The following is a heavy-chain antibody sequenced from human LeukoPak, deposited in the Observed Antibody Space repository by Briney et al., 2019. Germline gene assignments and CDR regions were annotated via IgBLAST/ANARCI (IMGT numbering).Heavy chain of an antibody. CDR1: GFTFSSYA. D-gene: IGHD3-10*01. CDR2: ISGSGGST. V-gene: IGHV3-23*01. CDR3: AKDGLLWFGETRSRHYYFVY. J-gene: IGHJ4*02. Sequence: GGFLRLSCAASGFTFSSYAMSWVRQAPGKGLEWVSAISGSGGSTYYADSVKGRFTISRDNSKNTLYLQMNSLRAEDTAVYYCAKDGLLWFGETRSRHYYFVYGAQGTLVSVSS.